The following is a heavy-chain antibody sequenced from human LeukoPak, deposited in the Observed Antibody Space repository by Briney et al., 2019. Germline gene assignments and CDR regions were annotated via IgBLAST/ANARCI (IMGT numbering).Heavy chain of an antibody. J-gene: IGHJ4*02. CDR2: IYYTGST. Sequence: SETLSLTCTVSGGSISSYYWSWIRQPPGKGLEWIGYIYYTGSTNYNPSLKSRVTISVDTSKNQFSLKLSSVTAADTAVYYCARGHPIATTQLRYYFDYWGQGTLVTVSS. D-gene: IGHD5-24*01. CDR3: ARGHPIATTQLRYYFDY. CDR1: GGSISSYY. V-gene: IGHV4-59*01.